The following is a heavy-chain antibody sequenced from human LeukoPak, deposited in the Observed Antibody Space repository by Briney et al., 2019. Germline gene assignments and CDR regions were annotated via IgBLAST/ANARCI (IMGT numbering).Heavy chain of an antibody. Sequence: ASVKVSCKASGCTFTGYYMHWVRQAPGQGLEWMGWINPNSGGTNYAQKFQGRVTMTRDTSISTAYMELSRLRSDDTAVYYCARDLDFWSGYEYYYYGMDVWGQGTTVTVSS. V-gene: IGHV1-2*02. J-gene: IGHJ6*02. D-gene: IGHD3-3*01. CDR3: ARDLDFWSGYEYYYYGMDV. CDR2: INPNSGGT. CDR1: GCTFTGYY.